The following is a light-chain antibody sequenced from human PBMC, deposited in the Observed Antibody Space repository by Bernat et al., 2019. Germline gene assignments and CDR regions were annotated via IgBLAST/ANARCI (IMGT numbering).Light chain of an antibody. CDR2: DAS. V-gene: IGKV3-11*01. J-gene: IGKJ1*01. Sequence: EIVLTQSPATLSLSPGERATLSCRASQSVSSYLAWYQQKPGQAPRLLIYDASNRATGIPARFSGSGPGTDFTLTISSLEPEDFAVYYCQQRSNWLFWTLGQGTKVEIK. CDR1: QSVSSY. CDR3: QQRSNWLFWT.